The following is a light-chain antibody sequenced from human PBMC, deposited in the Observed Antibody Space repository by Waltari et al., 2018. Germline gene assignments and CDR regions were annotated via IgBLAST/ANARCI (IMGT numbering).Light chain of an antibody. Sequence: QTVVTQEPSLSVSPGGTVTLTCALSSGSVSTTSYASWYHQTPCQAPRTLVYKSNFRSSGGPDRFPGAILGNKAALTITGAQADDESDYYCLLYMGSGIWVFGGGTKLTVL. J-gene: IGLJ3*02. V-gene: IGLV8-61*01. CDR3: LLYMGSGIWV. CDR2: KSN. CDR1: SGSVSTTSY.